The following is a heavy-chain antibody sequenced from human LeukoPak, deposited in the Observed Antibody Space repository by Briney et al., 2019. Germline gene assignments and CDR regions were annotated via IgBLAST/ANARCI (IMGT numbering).Heavy chain of an antibody. CDR3: ARLREYSYGYADY. J-gene: IGHJ4*02. Sequence: WVRQVPGKGREWIGSIYYSGSTYYDPYLKSRVTISVDTSKNQFSLKLTSVTAADTAVYYCARLREYSYGYADYWGQGTLVTVSS. D-gene: IGHD5-18*01. V-gene: IGHV4-39*01. CDR2: IYYSGST.